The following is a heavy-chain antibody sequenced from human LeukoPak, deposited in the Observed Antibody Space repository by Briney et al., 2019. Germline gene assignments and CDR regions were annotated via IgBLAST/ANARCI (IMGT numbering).Heavy chain of an antibody. J-gene: IGHJ6*03. CDR3: ASSQLERDYYYYYMDV. D-gene: IGHD1-1*01. CDR1: GGSISGYY. Sequence: SETLSLTCTVSGGSISGYYWTWIRQPPGKGLEWIGYMYYNGNTNYNPSLKSRVTISVDPSKNQFSLKLTSVTAADTAVYYCASSQLERDYYYYYMDVWGKGTTVTVSS. V-gene: IGHV4-59*01. CDR2: MYYNGNT.